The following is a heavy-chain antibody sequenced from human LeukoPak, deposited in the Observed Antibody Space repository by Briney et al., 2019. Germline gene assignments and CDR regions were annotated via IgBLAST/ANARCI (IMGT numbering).Heavy chain of an antibody. CDR2: ISGDGGST. Sequence: GGSLRLSCAASGFTFDDYAMHWVRQAPGKGLEWVSLISGDGGSTYYADSVKGRFTISRDNSKNSLYLQVNSLRTEDTALYYCAKDGSDANYFDYWGQGTLVTVSS. D-gene: IGHD2-2*01. V-gene: IGHV3-43*02. CDR1: GFTFDDYA. CDR3: AKDGSDANYFDY. J-gene: IGHJ4*02.